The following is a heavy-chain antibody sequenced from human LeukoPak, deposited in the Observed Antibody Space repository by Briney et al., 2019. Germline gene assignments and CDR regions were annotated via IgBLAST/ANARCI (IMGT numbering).Heavy chain of an antibody. V-gene: IGHV1-18*01. J-gene: IGHJ5*02. CDR2: ISALTGDT. Sequence: ASVKVSCKASGYNFNDFGVTWVRQAPGQGLEWMGWISALTGDTNYAQKFQGRVTMTTDTSTDTAYMEMRSLRSDDTAVYYCAREATGRAFDPWCQGTLVTVSS. CDR3: AREATGRAFDP. D-gene: IGHD1-1*01. CDR1: GYNFNDFG.